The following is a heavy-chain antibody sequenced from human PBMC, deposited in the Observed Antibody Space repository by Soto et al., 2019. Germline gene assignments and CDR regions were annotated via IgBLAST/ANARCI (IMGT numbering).Heavy chain of an antibody. CDR2: ISSSGGST. Sequence: LQLQQWGAGLLKPSETLSLTCVVYGGSFSGYYWSWIRLPPGKGLEWVSAISSSGGSTYYADSVKGRFTISRDNSKNTLYLQMNSLRAEDTAVYYRAKVTVVTSWGQGTLVTVSS. CDR1: GGSFSGYY. CDR3: AKVTVVTS. V-gene: IGHV3-23*01. J-gene: IGHJ4*02. D-gene: IGHD2-15*01.